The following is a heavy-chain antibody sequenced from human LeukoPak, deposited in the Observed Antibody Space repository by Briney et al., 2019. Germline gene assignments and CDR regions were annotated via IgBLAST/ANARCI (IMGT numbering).Heavy chain of an antibody. CDR3: AKEYSSSSDFQH. Sequence: GGSLRLSCAASGFTVSSNYMSWVRQAPGKGLEWVSSISSSSSYIYYADSVKGRFTISRDNAKNSLYLQMNSLRAEDTAVYYCAKEYSSSSDFQHWGQGTLVTVSS. CDR1: GFTVSSNY. V-gene: IGHV3-21*01. CDR2: ISSSSSYI. D-gene: IGHD6-13*01. J-gene: IGHJ1*01.